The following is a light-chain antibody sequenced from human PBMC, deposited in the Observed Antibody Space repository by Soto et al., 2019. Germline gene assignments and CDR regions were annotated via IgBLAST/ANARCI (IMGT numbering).Light chain of an antibody. CDR1: HSLMYSDGISY. CDR2: KAS. J-gene: IGKJ2*01. V-gene: IGKV2-30*01. Sequence: DVVMTQSPLSLPVTLGQPASISCRSSHSLMYSDGISYLSWFQQRPGQSPRRLIYKASNRDSWVPDRFSGSGSGTDFTLKISRVEADDVGVYYCMQGTHWPPGILGQATKLEIK. CDR3: MQGTHWPPGI.